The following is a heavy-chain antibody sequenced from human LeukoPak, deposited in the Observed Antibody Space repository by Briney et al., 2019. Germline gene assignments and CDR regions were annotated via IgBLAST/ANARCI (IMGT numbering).Heavy chain of an antibody. CDR3: ARDRRITMVRGVSSAPDY. J-gene: IGHJ4*02. D-gene: IGHD3-10*01. Sequence: PGGSLRLSCAASGFTFSSYWMHWVRQAPGKGLGWVSRINSDGSSTSYADSVKGRFTISSDNAKNTLYLQMISLRDEDTAVDYCARDRRITMVRGVSSAPDYWGQGTLVTVSS. CDR1: GFTFSSYW. V-gene: IGHV3-74*01. CDR2: INSDGSST.